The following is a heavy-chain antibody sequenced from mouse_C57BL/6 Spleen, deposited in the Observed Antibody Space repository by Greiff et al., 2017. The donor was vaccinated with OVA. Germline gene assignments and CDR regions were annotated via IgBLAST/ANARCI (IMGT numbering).Heavy chain of an antibody. Sequence: VQLQQPGAELVKPGASVKLSCKASGYTFTSYWMHWVKQRPGQGLEWIGMIHPNSGSTNYNEKFKSKSTLTVDKSSSTPYMQLSSLPSEDSADYCGTECAYAMDYWGQGTSVTVSS. CDR3: TECAYAMDY. CDR1: GYTFTSYW. J-gene: IGHJ4*01. V-gene: IGHV1-64*01. CDR2: IHPNSGST.